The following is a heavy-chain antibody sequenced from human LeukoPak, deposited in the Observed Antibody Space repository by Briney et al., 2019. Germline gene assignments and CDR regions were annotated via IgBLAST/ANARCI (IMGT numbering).Heavy chain of an antibody. V-gene: IGHV4-59*01. J-gene: IGHJ3*02. CDR3: ARELRGSSSLGAFDI. D-gene: IGHD6-13*01. CDR2: IYYSGST. Sequence: PSETLSLTCTVSGGSISSYYWSWIRQPPGKGLEWIGYIYYSGSTNYNPSLKSRVTISVDTSKNQFSLKLSSVTAADTAVYYCARELRGSSSLGAFDIWGQGTMVTVSS. CDR1: GGSISSYY.